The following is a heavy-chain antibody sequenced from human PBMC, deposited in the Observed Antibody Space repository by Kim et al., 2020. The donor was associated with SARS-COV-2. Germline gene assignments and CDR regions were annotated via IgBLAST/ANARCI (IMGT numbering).Heavy chain of an antibody. Sequence: SETLSLTCAVYGGSFSGYYWSWIRQPPGKGLEWIGEINHSGSTNYNPSLKSRVTISVDTSKNQFSLKLSSVTAADTAVYYCARADVDTAMVLLYYFDYWGQGTLVTVSS. CDR1: GGSFSGYY. J-gene: IGHJ4*02. CDR3: ARADVDTAMVLLYYFDY. D-gene: IGHD5-18*01. V-gene: IGHV4-34*01. CDR2: INHSGST.